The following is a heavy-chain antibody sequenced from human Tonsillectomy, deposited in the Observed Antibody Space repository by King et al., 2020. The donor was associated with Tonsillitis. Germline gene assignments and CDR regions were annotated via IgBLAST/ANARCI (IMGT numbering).Heavy chain of an antibody. CDR3: AHLPSFAYGRGVDY. J-gene: IGHJ4*02. V-gene: IGHV3-33*05. Sequence: VQLVESGGGVVQPGRSLRLSCEASGFTFSSFGMHWVRQAPGKGLEWLAAISYDGSNKDYVDSVKGRFTISRDNSKKTLYLQMNSLRAEDTAVYYCAHLPSFAYGRGVDYWGQGTLVTVSS. CDR2: ISYDGSNK. D-gene: IGHD4-17*01. CDR1: GFTFSSFG.